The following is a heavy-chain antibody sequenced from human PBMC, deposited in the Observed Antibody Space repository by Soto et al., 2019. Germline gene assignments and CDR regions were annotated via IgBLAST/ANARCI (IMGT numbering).Heavy chain of an antibody. J-gene: IGHJ4*02. CDR2: IYPDGNGK. V-gene: IGHV3-30-3*01. Sequence: QVHLVESGGGVVQPGGSLRLSCVASGFTFSSHTMHWVRQAPGKGLEWVTFIYPDGNGKYYPDSVKGRFTTSRDNSKNTMYLQMNSLRVDDTAVYYWAIDDERWRDCDLGYGGQGVLVTVSS. D-gene: IGHD2-21*01. CDR3: AIDDERWRDCDLGY. CDR1: GFTFSSHT.